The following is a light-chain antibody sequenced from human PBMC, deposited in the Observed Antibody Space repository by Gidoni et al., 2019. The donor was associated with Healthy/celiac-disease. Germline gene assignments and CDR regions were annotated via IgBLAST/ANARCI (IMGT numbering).Light chain of an antibody. CDR3: KERSNWPALT. V-gene: IGKV3-11*01. Sequence: EIVLTQSPATLSLSPGERATHSCRASQSVSSYLAWYQQKPGQAPRLLIDDASNRAPGIPARFSGRGSGTDFTPTISRVEPEDLAVYYCKERSNWPALTFGGGTKVEIK. J-gene: IGKJ4*01. CDR2: DAS. CDR1: QSVSSY.